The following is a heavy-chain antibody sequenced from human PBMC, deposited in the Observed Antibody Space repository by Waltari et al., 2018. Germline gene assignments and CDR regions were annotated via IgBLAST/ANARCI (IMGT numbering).Heavy chain of an antibody. Sequence: QVQLQESGPGLVKPSETLSLTCTVSGGSISSYYWSWIRQPPGKGLEWIGYIYYSGSTNYNPSLKSRFTISVDTSKNQFSLKLSSVTAADTAVYYCASSTIFGALYYFDYWGQGTLVTVSS. CDR3: ASSTIFGALYYFDY. CDR2: IYYSGST. CDR1: GGSISSYY. V-gene: IGHV4-59*12. J-gene: IGHJ4*02. D-gene: IGHD3-3*01.